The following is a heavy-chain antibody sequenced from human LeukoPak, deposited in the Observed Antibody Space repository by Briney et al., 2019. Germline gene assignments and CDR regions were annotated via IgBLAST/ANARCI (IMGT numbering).Heavy chain of an antibody. J-gene: IGHJ4*02. CDR2: IGSSGGSI. Sequence: GGSLRLSCAASGFTFNDYYMSWIRQAPGKGLEWISYIGSSGGSINYADSVKGRFTISRDNAKNTLYLQMNSLGVDDTAVYYCAKDFTPYVGASADWGQGTLVTVSS. V-gene: IGHV3-11*01. D-gene: IGHD1-26*01. CDR1: GFTFNDYY. CDR3: AKDFTPYVGASAD.